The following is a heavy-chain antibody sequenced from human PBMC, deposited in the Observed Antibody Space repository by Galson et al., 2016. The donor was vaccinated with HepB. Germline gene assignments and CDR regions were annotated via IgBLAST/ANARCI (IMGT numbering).Heavy chain of an antibody. Sequence: SLRLSCAASGFIVSSNYMNWVRQAPGNGLEWVSVLYASGKTYYADSVKGRFTISRDNSKNILFLQMNSLRAEDTAVYYCTRGWIREYSSGNGGGNGGDHWGQGTLVIVSS. D-gene: IGHD2-21*01. CDR3: TRGWIREYSSGNGGGNGGDH. J-gene: IGHJ4*02. V-gene: IGHV3-53*01. CDR2: LYASGKT. CDR1: GFIVSSNY.